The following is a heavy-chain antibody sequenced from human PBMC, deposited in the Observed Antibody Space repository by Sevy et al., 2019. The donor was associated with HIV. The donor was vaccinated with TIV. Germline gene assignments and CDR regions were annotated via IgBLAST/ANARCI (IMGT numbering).Heavy chain of an antibody. V-gene: IGHV1-18*01. CDR1: GYNFNIYT. CDR2: ISPYDGDT. J-gene: IGHJ6*02. CDR3: TRDTWELLTGIAYYYSGMDV. D-gene: IGHD1-26*01. Sequence: ASVKVSCQSSGYNFNIYTIHWVRQARGQGLEWVGRISPYDGDTDYAHNFHGRVSLTMDTSTSTAYLGLTSLRSDDTAVYFCTRDTWELLTGIAYYYSGMDVWDQGTTVTVSS.